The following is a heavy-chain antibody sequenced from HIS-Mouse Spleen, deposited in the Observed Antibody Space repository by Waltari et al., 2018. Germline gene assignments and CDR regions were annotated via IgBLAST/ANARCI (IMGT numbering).Heavy chain of an antibody. CDR3: AREIPYSSSWYDWYFDL. V-gene: IGHV4-39*07. J-gene: IGHJ2*01. Sequence: QLQLQDSGPGLVKPSETLSLTCTVSGGSISSSSYYWGWIRQPPGKGLEWIGSIYYSGSTYYNPSLKSRVTISVDTSKNQFSLKLRSVTAADTAVYYCAREIPYSSSWYDWYFDLWGRGTLVTVSS. CDR2: IYYSGST. CDR1: GGSISSSSYY. D-gene: IGHD6-13*01.